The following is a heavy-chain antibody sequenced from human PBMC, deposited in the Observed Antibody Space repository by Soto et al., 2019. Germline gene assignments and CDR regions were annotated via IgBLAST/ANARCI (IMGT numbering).Heavy chain of an antibody. D-gene: IGHD1-26*01. CDR1: GFTFSIYW. J-gene: IGHJ4*02. V-gene: IGHV3-74*01. Sequence: EVQLVESGGCLVQPGGSLRLSCAASGFTFSIYWMHWVRQAPGKGLVWVSRMNGDGSSTSNADPVKGRFTITRDNAKHTLYIEMNSLRAEDTAVYYCARESMWAPDYWGQGTLVAVSS. CDR2: MNGDGSST. CDR3: ARESMWAPDY.